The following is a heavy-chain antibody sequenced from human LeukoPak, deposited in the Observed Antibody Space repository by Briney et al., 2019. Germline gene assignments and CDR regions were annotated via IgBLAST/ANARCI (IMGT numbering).Heavy chain of an antibody. J-gene: IGHJ4*02. CDR2: ISYDGSNK. CDR1: GFTFSSYA. CDR3: ARSRITMVRGVISD. D-gene: IGHD3-10*01. V-gene: IGHV3-30*04. Sequence: GGSLRLSCAVSGFTFSSYAMHWVRQAPGKGLEWVAVISYDGSNKYCADSVKGRFTISRDNSKNTLYLQMNSLRAEDTAVYYCARSRITMVRGVISDWGQGTLVTVSS.